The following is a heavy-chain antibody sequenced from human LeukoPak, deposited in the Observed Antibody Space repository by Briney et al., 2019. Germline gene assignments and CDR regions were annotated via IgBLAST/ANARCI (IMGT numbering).Heavy chain of an antibody. Sequence: PSETLSLTCTVSGDSIIGYYWSWIRQPPGKRLEWIGYIYNTLDTTYNPSPESRVTISLDMSNQQFSLRLSSVPAADTAVYYCARRRYYDSTGYNPTYYFDYWGQGILVTVSS. CDR1: GDSIIGYY. CDR3: ARRRYYDSTGYNPTYYFDY. J-gene: IGHJ4*02. D-gene: IGHD3-22*01. CDR2: IYNTLDT. V-gene: IGHV4-59*01.